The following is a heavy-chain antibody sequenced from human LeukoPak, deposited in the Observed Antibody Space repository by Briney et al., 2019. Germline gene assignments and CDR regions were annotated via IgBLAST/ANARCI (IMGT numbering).Heavy chain of an antibody. V-gene: IGHV1-2*02. CDR1: GYTFCGYY. CDR2: IYPNSGGT. D-gene: IGHD5-18*01. Sequence: ASVKVSFKSSGYTFCGYYTHGVGQAPGQGLEWMAWIYPNSGGTKYAQKFQGRVTVTRDTSNSTACMQLSRLKSDDTAVYYCATGRGYSYGFDSWGTGTLVTVSS. CDR3: ATGRGYSYGFDS. J-gene: IGHJ4*02.